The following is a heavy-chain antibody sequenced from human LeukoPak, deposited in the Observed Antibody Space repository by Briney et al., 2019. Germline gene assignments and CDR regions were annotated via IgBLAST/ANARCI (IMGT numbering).Heavy chain of an antibody. J-gene: IGHJ4*02. CDR2: ISAYNGNT. CDR3: AGDRSQRRYFDWLSSPPPEVQLDY. V-gene: IGHV1-18*01. Sequence: ASVKVSCKASGYTFTSYGISWVRQAPGQGLKWMGWISAYNGNTNYEQKLQGRVTMTTDTSTSTAYMELRSLRSDDTAVYYYAGDRSQRRYFDWLSSPPPEVQLDYWGQGTLVTVSS. D-gene: IGHD3-9*01. CDR1: GYTFTSYG.